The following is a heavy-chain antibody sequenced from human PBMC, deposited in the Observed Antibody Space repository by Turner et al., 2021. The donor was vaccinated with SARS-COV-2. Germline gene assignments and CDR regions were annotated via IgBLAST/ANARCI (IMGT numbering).Heavy chain of an antibody. Sequence: QLQLQESGPGLVKPSETLSLTCTVSDGSITTYSYYWGWIRQPPGKGLEWIGSIHYTVITYYIPSLKSRVTISIDTSKNQFSLKLSSVTAADTAVYFCARHQWLRGAFDIWGQGTKVTVSS. V-gene: IGHV4-39*01. D-gene: IGHD5-12*01. J-gene: IGHJ3*02. CDR2: IHYTVIT. CDR1: DGSITTYSYY. CDR3: ARHQWLRGAFDI.